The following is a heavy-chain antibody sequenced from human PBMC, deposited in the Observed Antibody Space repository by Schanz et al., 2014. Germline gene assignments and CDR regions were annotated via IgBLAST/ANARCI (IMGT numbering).Heavy chain of an antibody. Sequence: QVQLVQSGPEVKKPGPPWGLSGRAGGYNSTSQVITGVGEAPGKGFEGMGWISGYKGKTIFLANLEDRISMTTEAATSTAYMELRNLRSADTAVYYCARDGNQPLDAWGQGTLVTVSS. V-gene: IGHV1-18*01. J-gene: IGHJ5*02. CDR2: ISGYKGKT. CDR1: GYNSTSQV. D-gene: IGHD2-2*01. CDR3: ARDGNQPLDA.